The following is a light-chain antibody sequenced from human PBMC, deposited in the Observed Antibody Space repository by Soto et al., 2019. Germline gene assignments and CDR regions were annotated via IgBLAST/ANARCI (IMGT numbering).Light chain of an antibody. CDR3: QQLNSNLIT. J-gene: IGKJ5*01. CDR2: AAT. Sequence: DIQLTQSPSFLSASVGDRVTITCRASQGINSYLAWYQQKPGKAPKLLIYAATTLQSGVPSRFSGSGSGTEFTLTISRLQPEDFATFYCQQLNSNLITFGQGTRLEIK. CDR1: QGINSY. V-gene: IGKV1-9*01.